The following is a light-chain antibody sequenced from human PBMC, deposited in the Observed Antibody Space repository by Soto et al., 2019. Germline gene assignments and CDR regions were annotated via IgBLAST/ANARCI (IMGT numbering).Light chain of an antibody. J-gene: IGKJ2*01. V-gene: IGKV3-20*01. Sequence: EVVLRQSPGTLSLSPGARATLSCRDSQNVNNNYLAWYQQKPGQAPRLLIYGASNRATGIPGRFSGSGSGTDFTLTISRLEPEDFAVFYCQQYADSPSTFGQGTKLQSK. CDR1: QNVNNNY. CDR2: GAS. CDR3: QQYADSPST.